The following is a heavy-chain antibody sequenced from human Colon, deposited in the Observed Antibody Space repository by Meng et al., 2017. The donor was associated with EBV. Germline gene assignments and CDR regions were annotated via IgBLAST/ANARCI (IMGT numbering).Heavy chain of an antibody. V-gene: IGHV4-4*02. J-gene: IGHJ4*02. CDR3: TTLYGDSIS. CDR2: IYHSGRT. D-gene: IGHD4-17*01. CDR1: GGSISRSDW. Sequence: QVQLQESGPGLVKPSXXLSLTCAVSGGSISRSDWWSWVRQPPGKGLEWIGEIYHSGRTNYNPSVKSRVSMSVDKSQNHFSLRLSSVTAADTAVYYCTTLYGDSISWGQGTRVTVSS.